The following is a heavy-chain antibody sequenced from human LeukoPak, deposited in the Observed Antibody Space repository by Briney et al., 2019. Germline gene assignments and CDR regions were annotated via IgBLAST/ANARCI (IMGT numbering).Heavy chain of an antibody. Sequence: GGSLRLSCTVSGFTVSINSMSWVRQAPGKGLEWVSFIYSGGNTHYSDSVKGRFTISRDNSKNTLYLQMNSLRAEDTAVYYCARQWLQLRDYYYYMDVWGKGTTVTVSS. V-gene: IGHV3-53*01. CDR2: IYSGGNT. D-gene: IGHD5-24*01. CDR1: GFTVSINS. CDR3: ARQWLQLRDYYYYMDV. J-gene: IGHJ6*03.